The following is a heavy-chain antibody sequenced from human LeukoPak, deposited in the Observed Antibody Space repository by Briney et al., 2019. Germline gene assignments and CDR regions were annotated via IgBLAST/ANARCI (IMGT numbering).Heavy chain of an antibody. CDR3: ARGLGYYDSSGYYVR. J-gene: IGHJ4*02. Sequence: ASVKVSCKASGYTFTSYDSNRVRQATGQGLEWMGWMNPNSGNTGYSQKFQGRVTITRNTSISTAYMELSSLRSEDTAVYYCARGLGYYDSSGYYVRWGQGTQVTVSS. CDR1: GYTFTSYD. D-gene: IGHD3-22*01. V-gene: IGHV1-8*01. CDR2: MNPNSGNT.